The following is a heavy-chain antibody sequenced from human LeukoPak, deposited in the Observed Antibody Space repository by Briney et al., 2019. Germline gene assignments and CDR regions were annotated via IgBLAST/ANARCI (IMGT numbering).Heavy chain of an antibody. Sequence: GGSLRLSCAASGFTSSNAWMSWVRQAPGKGLEWVGRIKSKTDGGTTDYAAPVKGRFTISRDDSKNTLCLQMNSLKTEDTAVYYCTTDPMGGLRYFDWLFQWGQGTLVTVSS. J-gene: IGHJ4*02. V-gene: IGHV3-15*01. CDR2: IKSKTDGGTT. D-gene: IGHD3-9*01. CDR1: GFTSSNAW. CDR3: TTDPMGGLRYFDWLFQ.